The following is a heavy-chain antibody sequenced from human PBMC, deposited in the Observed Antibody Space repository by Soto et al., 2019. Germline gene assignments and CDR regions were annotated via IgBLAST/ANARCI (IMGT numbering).Heavy chain of an antibody. J-gene: IGHJ4*02. CDR3: SRALLKSLDY. D-gene: IGHD3-9*01. Sequence: QVQLQESGPGLVKTSETLSLTCAVSGASISTSYWWSWVRQSPGKGLEWIGEIHYSGTTNYNPSLKSRVIISQDKSKNQFSLNLNSVTAADTAMYYCSRALLKSLDYWGQGTFVTVSS. V-gene: IGHV4-4*02. CDR1: GASISTSYW. CDR2: IHYSGTT.